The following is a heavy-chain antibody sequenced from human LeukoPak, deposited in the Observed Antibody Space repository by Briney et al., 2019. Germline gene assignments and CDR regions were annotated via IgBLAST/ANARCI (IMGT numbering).Heavy chain of an antibody. Sequence: ASVKVSCKASGYTFTSYYMHWVRQAPGQGLEWMGIINPSGGSTSYAQKFQGRVTMTRDTSTSTVYMELSSLRSEDTAVYYCARVSSDCSSTSCYVYDAFDIRGQGTMVTVSS. D-gene: IGHD2-2*01. V-gene: IGHV1-46*01. CDR2: INPSGGST. J-gene: IGHJ3*02. CDR3: ARVSSDCSSTSCYVYDAFDI. CDR1: GYTFTSYY.